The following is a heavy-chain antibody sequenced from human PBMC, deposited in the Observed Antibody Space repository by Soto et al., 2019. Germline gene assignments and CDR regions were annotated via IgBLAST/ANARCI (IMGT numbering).Heavy chain of an antibody. Sequence: ASVKVSCKXSGYTFTSYDINWVRQATGQGLEWMGWMNPNSGNTGYAQKFQGRVTMTRNTSISTAYMELSSLRSEDTAVYYCARGSRGIAAAGTRYYYYYYGMDVWGQGTTVTVSS. CDR1: GYTFTSYD. D-gene: IGHD6-13*01. CDR2: MNPNSGNT. J-gene: IGHJ6*02. V-gene: IGHV1-8*01. CDR3: ARGSRGIAAAGTRYYYYYYGMDV.